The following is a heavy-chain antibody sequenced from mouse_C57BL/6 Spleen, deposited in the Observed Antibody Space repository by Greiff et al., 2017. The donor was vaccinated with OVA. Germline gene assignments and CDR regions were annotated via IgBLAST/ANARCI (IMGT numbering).Heavy chain of an antibody. CDR3: TRLGSSYGFAY. Sequence: QVQLKQSGAELVRPGASVTLSCKASGYTFTDYEMHWVKQTPVHGLEWIGAIDPETGGTAYNQKFKGKAILTADKSSSTAYMELRSLTSEDSAVYYCTRLGSSYGFAYWGQGTLVTVSA. CDR1: GYTFTDYE. CDR2: IDPETGGT. V-gene: IGHV1-15*01. D-gene: IGHD1-1*01. J-gene: IGHJ3*01.